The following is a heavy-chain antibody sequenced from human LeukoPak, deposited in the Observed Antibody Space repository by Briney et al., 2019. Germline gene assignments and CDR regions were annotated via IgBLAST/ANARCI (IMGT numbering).Heavy chain of an antibody. D-gene: IGHD3-10*01. V-gene: IGHV3-30-3*01. CDR3: VKDRTGTYTLDY. CDR1: GFTFSNYA. Sequence: GGSLRLPCAATGFTFSNYAIHWGRQAPGKGLEWVAFISDDGSRQHYADSVKGRFTISRDNSKNTLNLQMNSLRAEDTAVYYCVKDRTGTYTLDYWGQGTLVTVSS. CDR2: ISDDGSRQ. J-gene: IGHJ4*02.